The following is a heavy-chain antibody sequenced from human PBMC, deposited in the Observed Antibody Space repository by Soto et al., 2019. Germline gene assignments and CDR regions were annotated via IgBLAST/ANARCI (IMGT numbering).Heavy chain of an antibody. J-gene: IGHJ4*02. CDR1: GFSLSTSGVG. D-gene: IGHD3-22*01. CDR3: AHSRYYDNRGYYYSWGY. Sequence: QITLKESGPTLVKPTQTLTLTCTFSGFSLSTSGVGVGWIRQPPGKALEWLALIYWDDDKRYSPSLKSRLTITKDTSKNQVVLTMTNMDPVDTATYYCAHSRYYDNRGYYYSWGYWGQGTLVTVSS. V-gene: IGHV2-5*02. CDR2: IYWDDDK.